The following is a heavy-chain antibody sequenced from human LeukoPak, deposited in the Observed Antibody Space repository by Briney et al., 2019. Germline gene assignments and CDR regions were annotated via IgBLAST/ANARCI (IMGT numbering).Heavy chain of an antibody. CDR3: ARISCSRSSCYGFYDY. CDR1: GFTFSDYW. Sequence: PGGSLRLSCAASGFTFSDYWMTWVRQAPGKGLEWVANIRQDGSEKYHVDSVKGRFTISRDNAKNSVYLQMNSLRAEDTAVYYCARISCSRSSCYGFYDYWGQGSLVTVSS. J-gene: IGHJ4*02. D-gene: IGHD2-15*01. V-gene: IGHV3-7*01. CDR2: IRQDGSEK.